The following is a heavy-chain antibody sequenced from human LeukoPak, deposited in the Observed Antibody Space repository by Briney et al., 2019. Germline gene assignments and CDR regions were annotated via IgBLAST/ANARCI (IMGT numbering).Heavy chain of an antibody. Sequence: QSGGSLRLSCAASGFTVSSNYMSWVRQAPGKGLEWVSVIYSGGSTYYADSVKGRFTISRDNSKNTLYLQMNSLRAEDTAVYYCARVGDYVWGSYNYWGQGTLVTVSS. CDR2: IYSGGST. D-gene: IGHD3-16*01. J-gene: IGHJ4*02. CDR1: GFTVSSNY. V-gene: IGHV3-66*01. CDR3: ARVGDYVWGSYNY.